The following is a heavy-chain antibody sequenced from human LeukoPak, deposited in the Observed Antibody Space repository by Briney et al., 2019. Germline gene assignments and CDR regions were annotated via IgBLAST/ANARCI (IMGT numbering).Heavy chain of an antibody. Sequence: SETLSLTCTVSGGSISSSSYYWGWIQQPPGKGLEWIGSIYHSGSTYYNPSLKSRVTISVDTSKNQFSLKLSSVTAADTAVYYCARGLGAVAGPDAFDIWGQGTMVTVSS. CDR2: IYHSGST. V-gene: IGHV4-39*07. J-gene: IGHJ3*02. CDR3: ARGLGAVAGPDAFDI. CDR1: GGSISSSSYY. D-gene: IGHD6-19*01.